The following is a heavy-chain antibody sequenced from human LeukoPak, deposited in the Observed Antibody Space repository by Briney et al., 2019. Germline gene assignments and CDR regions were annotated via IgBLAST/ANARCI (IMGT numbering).Heavy chain of an antibody. CDR2: ISSSSSYI. D-gene: IGHD6-13*01. Sequence: PGGSLRLSCAASGFTFSSYSMNWVRQAPGKGLEWVSSISSSSSYIYYADSVKGRFTISRDNAKNSLYLQMNSLRAEDTAVYYCARGGFIAAAGMDVWGQGTTVTVSS. V-gene: IGHV3-21*01. J-gene: IGHJ6*02. CDR1: GFTFSSYS. CDR3: ARGGFIAAAGMDV.